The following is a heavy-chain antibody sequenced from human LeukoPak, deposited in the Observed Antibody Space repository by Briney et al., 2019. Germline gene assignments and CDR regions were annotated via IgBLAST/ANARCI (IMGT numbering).Heavy chain of an antibody. J-gene: IGHJ4*02. D-gene: IGHD2-2*03. CDR1: GGSFSGYY. Sequence: SETLSLTCAVYGGSFSGYYWSWIRQPPGKGLEWIGEINHSGSTNYNPSLKSRVTISVDTSKNQFSLKLSPVTAADTAVYYCARGVGYCSSTSCYPTRTNFDYWGQGTLVTVSS. CDR3: ARGVGYCSSTSCYPTRTNFDY. V-gene: IGHV4-34*01. CDR2: INHSGST.